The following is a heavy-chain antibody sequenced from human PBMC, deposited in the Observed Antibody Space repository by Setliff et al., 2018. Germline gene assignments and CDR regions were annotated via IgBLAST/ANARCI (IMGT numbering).Heavy chain of an antibody. D-gene: IGHD2-15*01. J-gene: IGHJ6*03. CDR3: ARGGYCSGGSCYPAFYYYYMDV. CDR2: ISYSGST. CDR1: GGSINSYY. V-gene: IGHV4-59*01. Sequence: SETLSLTCSVSGGSINSYYWSWIRQPPGKGLEWIGYISYSGSTNNPSLKSRVTISLATSKNQFSLKLRSVTAADTAVYYCARGGYCSGGSCYPAFYYYYMDVWGKGTTVTVSS.